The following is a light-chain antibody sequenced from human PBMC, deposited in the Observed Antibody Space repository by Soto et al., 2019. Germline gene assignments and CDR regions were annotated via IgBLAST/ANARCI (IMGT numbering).Light chain of an antibody. CDR3: SSYAGSNNVI. CDR1: SSDVGGNNY. Sequence: QSALTQPPSASGSPGQSVAISCTGTSSDVGGNNYVSWYQQHPGKAPNLMVYEVTKRPSGVPDRFSGSKSGNTASLTVSGLQAEDEADYCCSSYAGSNNVIFGGGTKLTVL. CDR2: EVT. J-gene: IGLJ2*01. V-gene: IGLV2-8*01.